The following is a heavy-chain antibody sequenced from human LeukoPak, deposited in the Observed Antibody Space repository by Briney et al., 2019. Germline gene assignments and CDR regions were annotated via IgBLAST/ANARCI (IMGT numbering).Heavy chain of an antibody. CDR1: GGTFSSYA. Sequence: SVKVSCKASGGTFSSYAISWVRQAPGQGLEWMGRIIPIFGIANYAQKFQGRVTITADKSTSTAYMELSSLRSEDTAMYYCASFSEKSDYYDSSGPFDYWGQGTLVTVSS. CDR2: IIPIFGIA. J-gene: IGHJ4*02. V-gene: IGHV1-69*04. D-gene: IGHD3-22*01. CDR3: ASFSEKSDYYDSSGPFDY.